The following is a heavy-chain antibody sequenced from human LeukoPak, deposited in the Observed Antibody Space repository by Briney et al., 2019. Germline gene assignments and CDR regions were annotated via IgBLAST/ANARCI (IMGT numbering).Heavy chain of an antibody. CDR2: INHSGST. Sequence: PSETLSLTCAVYGGSFSGYYWSWIRQPPGKGLEWIGEINHSGSTNYNPSLESRVTISVDTSKNQFSLKLSSVTAADTAVYYCARDGSGCPVPKNWFDPWGQGTLVTVSS. CDR1: GGSFSGYY. D-gene: IGHD3-10*01. V-gene: IGHV4-34*01. CDR3: ARDGSGCPVPKNWFDP. J-gene: IGHJ5*02.